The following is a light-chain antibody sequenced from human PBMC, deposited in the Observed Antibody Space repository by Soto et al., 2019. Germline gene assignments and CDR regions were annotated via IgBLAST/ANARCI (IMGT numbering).Light chain of an antibody. J-gene: IGKJ3*01. CDR2: DAS. Sequence: EIVLTRSPATLSLSPGERATLSCRASQSVSSYLAWYQQKPGQAPRLLIYDASNRATGIPARFSGSGSGTDITLTISSLEPEDVVVYYCQQRSNWSLTFGPGTKVDIK. V-gene: IGKV3-11*01. CDR3: QQRSNWSLT. CDR1: QSVSSY.